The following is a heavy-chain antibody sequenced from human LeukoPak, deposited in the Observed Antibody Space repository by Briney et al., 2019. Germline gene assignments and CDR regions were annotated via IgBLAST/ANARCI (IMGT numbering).Heavy chain of an antibody. J-gene: IGHJ5*02. V-gene: IGHV3-53*01. CDR3: AGWTYP. Sequence: GGSLRLSCVASKFNVNSNFMSWVRQAPGKGPEWVSVIYSGGATYYADSVKGRFTIFRDSSKNTLYLQMNSVRIEDTAVYFCAGWTYPWGQGTLVTVSS. CDR1: KFNVNSNF. CDR2: IYSGGAT. D-gene: IGHD3/OR15-3a*01.